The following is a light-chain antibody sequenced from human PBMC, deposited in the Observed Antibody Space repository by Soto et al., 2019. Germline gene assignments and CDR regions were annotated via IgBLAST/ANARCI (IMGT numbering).Light chain of an antibody. CDR1: QSLVYSDGYAY. CDR2: KAS. J-gene: IGKJ1*01. V-gene: IGKV2-30*01. Sequence: DVVMTQSPLSLPVTLGQPASISCRSSQSLVYSDGYAYLNWFQQRPGQSPRRLIYKASNRDSGVPDRFSGSGSGSDFTLLIDRVEAEDVGIYYYMQGTHWPPTFGRGTRVEIK. CDR3: MQGTHWPPT.